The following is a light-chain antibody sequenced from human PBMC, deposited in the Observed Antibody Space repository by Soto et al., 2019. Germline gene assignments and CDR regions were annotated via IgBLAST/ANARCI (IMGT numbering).Light chain of an antibody. V-gene: IGKV1-9*01. J-gene: IGKJ4*01. CDR2: AAS. CDR3: QQHNSYPLP. Sequence: DIQLTQSPSFLSASVGDRVTITFRASQGISNYLAWSQQKPGKAPKLLIYAASTLQSGVPSRFSGSGSGTEFTLTISIQQPEDFATYYCQQHNSYPLPFGGGTKVEIK. CDR1: QGISNY.